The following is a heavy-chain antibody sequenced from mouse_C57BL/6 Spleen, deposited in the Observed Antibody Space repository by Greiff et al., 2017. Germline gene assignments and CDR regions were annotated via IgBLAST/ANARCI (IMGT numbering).Heavy chain of an antibody. CDR3: ARFYDYDGGFDY. Sequence: VQLQQSGPELVKPGASVKISCKASGYSFTSYYLHWVKQRPGQGLEWIGWIYPGSGNTKYNEKCKGKDTLTADTTSSTAYMQLSSLTSEDSAVYYCARFYDYDGGFDYWGQGTTLTVSS. CDR1: GYSFTSYY. CDR2: IYPGSGNT. J-gene: IGHJ2*01. V-gene: IGHV1-66*01. D-gene: IGHD2-4*01.